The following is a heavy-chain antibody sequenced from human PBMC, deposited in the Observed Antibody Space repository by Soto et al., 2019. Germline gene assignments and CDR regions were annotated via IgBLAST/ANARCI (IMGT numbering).Heavy chain of an antibody. CDR2: ISDSGATT. CDR1: GFTFSSYA. D-gene: IGHD2-21*01. Sequence: EVQLLESGGGLVQPGGSLRLSCAASGFTFSSYAMSWVRQAPGKGLEWVSGISDSGATTYYSDSVRGRFTISRDNSKNTLYLQMNSLRAEDTAVYYCARKYSGVSCPWGQGTLVTVSS. V-gene: IGHV3-23*01. CDR3: ARKYSGVSCP. J-gene: IGHJ5*02.